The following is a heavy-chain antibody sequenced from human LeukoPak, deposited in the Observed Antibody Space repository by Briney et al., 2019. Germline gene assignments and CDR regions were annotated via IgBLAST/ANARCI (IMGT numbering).Heavy chain of an antibody. CDR3: ARDQDWAFDY. CDR2: ISSSSSYI. J-gene: IGHJ4*02. Sequence: PGGSLRLSCAASGFTFSSYSMNWVRQAPGKGLEWVSSISSSSSYIYYADSVKGRFTISRDNAKKSLYLQMNNLRAEDTAVYYCARDQDWAFDYWGQGILVTVSS. D-gene: IGHD3/OR15-3a*01. CDR1: GFTFSSYS. V-gene: IGHV3-21*01.